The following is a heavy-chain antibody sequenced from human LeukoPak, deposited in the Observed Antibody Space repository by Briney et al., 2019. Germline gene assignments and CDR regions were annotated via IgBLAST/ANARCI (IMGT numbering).Heavy chain of an antibody. D-gene: IGHD5-24*01. CDR1: GYTFNTYG. J-gene: IGHJ4*02. V-gene: IGHV1-18*01. Sequence: GASVKVSCKASGYTFNTYGLSWVRQAPGQGLEWMGWIGTENAYTIYAEKFQGRVTLTTDTSTTTVHMELRSLRSDDTAVYYCARDRERGFDYWGQGSLVTVSS. CDR3: ARDRERGFDY. CDR2: IGTENAYT.